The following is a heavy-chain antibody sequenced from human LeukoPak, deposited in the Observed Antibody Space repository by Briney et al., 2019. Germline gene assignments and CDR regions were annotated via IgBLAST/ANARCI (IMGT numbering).Heavy chain of an antibody. CDR1: GFTFSDYY. D-gene: IGHD3-10*01. CDR3: ARAWYYGSGSYYQCWFDL. V-gene: IGHV3-11*05. J-gene: IGHJ5*02. CDR2: ISSSSSYT. Sequence: GGSLRLSCAASGFTFSDYYMSWIRQAPGKGLEWVSYISSSSSYTNYADSVKGRFTISRDNAKNSLYLQMNSLRAEDTAVYYCARAWYYGSGSYYQCWFDLWGQGTLVTVSS.